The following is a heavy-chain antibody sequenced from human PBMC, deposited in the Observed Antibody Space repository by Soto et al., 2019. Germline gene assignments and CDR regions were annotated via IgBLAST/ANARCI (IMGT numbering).Heavy chain of an antibody. D-gene: IGHD3-3*01. J-gene: IGHJ4*02. CDR1: GYTFTSYG. Sequence: ASVKVSCKASGYTFTSYGISWVRQAPGQGLEWMGWISAYNGNTNYAQKLQGRVTMTTDTSTSTAYMELRSLRSDDTAVYYCARALPITIFGVVILWGRETSNFDYWGQGTLVTVSS. CDR2: ISAYNGNT. CDR3: ARALPITIFGVVILWGRETSNFDY. V-gene: IGHV1-18*01.